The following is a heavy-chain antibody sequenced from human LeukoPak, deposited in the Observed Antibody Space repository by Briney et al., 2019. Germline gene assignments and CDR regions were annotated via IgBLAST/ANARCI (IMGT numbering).Heavy chain of an antibody. V-gene: IGHV3-74*01. CDR3: ARGGFSHGFDV. J-gene: IGHJ3*01. CDR2: IDNDGSDT. CDR1: GSTFRDYW. D-gene: IGHD5-12*01. Sequence: PGGSLRLSCAASGSTFRDYWIHWVRQAPGKGLVWVGRIDNDGSDTIYADSVKGRFTVSRDNAKNTLFLQMNSLRAEDTAVYFCARGGFSHGFDVWGQGTVVTVSS.